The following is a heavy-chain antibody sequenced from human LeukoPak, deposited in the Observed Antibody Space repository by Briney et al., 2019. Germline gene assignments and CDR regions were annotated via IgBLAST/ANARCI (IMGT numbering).Heavy chain of an antibody. J-gene: IGHJ4*02. Sequence: GRPLRLSCAASGFTFSSYVMHWVRQAPGKGLEWVAVIWYDGSNKYYADSVKGRFTISRDNSKKTLYLQMNSLRAEDTAVYYCARDGGIWYFDYWGQGTLATVSS. CDR2: IWYDGSNK. V-gene: IGHV3-33*01. CDR3: ARDGGIWYFDY. D-gene: IGHD3-16*01. CDR1: GFTFSSYV.